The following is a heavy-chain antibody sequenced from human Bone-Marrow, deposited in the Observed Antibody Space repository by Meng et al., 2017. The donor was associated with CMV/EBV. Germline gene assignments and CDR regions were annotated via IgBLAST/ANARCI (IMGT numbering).Heavy chain of an antibody. D-gene: IGHD6-6*01. CDR1: GGSISSSSYY. CDR2: IYYSGST. V-gene: IGHV4-39*07. J-gene: IGHJ5*02. Sequence: SETLSLTCTVSGGSISSSSYYWGWIRQPPGKGLEWIGSIYYSGSTYYNPSLKSRVTISVDTSKNQFSLKLSSVTAADTAVDYCARFEYSSSPFDPWGQGTLVTVSS. CDR3: ARFEYSSSPFDP.